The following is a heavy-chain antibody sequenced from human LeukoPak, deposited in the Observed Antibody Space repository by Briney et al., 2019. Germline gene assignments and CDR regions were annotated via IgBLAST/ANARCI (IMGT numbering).Heavy chain of an antibody. CDR2: IVVGSGNT. D-gene: IGHD5-12*01. CDR1: GFTFSNSA. V-gene: IGHV1-58*02. CDR3: AADDMVAFK. Sequence: SVKVSRKASGFTFSNSAMQWVRQARGQRLEWIGWIVVGSGNTNYAQKFQKRVTITRDMSTSTAYMELSSLRSEDTAIYYCAADDMVAFKWGQGTLVTVSS. J-gene: IGHJ4*02.